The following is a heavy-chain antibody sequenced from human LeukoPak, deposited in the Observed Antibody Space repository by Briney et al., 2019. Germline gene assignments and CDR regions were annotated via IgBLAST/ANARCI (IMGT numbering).Heavy chain of an antibody. D-gene: IGHD5-12*01. CDR3: ATANVDIVATITGYYFDY. CDR1: GFTFSSYS. Sequence: PGGSLRLSCAASGFTFSSYSMNWVRQAPGKGLEWVSYISSSGTTIYYADSVKGRFTISRDNAKNSLYLQMNSLRAEDTAVYYCATANVDIVATITGYYFDYWGQGTLVTVSS. V-gene: IGHV3-48*04. CDR2: ISSSGTTI. J-gene: IGHJ4*02.